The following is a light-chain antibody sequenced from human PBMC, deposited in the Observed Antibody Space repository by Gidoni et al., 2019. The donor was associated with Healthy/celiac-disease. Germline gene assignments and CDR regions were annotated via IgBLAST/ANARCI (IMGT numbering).Light chain of an antibody. V-gene: IGKV3-20*01. CDR1: QRVSSSY. Sequence: EMGLPQSPGTMSLFPGERATRSCRARQRVSSSYLAWYQQKPGQPPRLLIYGSSCRATGIPDRCSSSGCGADFTLPISRREPEDVAVYYCQQYARSQGYTFGQGTKLEIK. CDR3: QQYARSQGYT. J-gene: IGKJ2*01. CDR2: GSS.